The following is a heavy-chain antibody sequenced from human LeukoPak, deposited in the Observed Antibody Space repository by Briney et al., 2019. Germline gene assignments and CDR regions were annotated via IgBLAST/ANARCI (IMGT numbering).Heavy chain of an antibody. J-gene: IGHJ4*02. V-gene: IGHV1-18*01. CDR1: GYTFTSYG. CDR2: ISAYNGNT. CDR3: ARDPTYYDFWSGSDY. D-gene: IGHD3-3*01. Sequence: WASVKVSCKASGYTFTSYGISWVQQAPGQGLEWMGWISAYNGNTNYAQKLQGRVTMTTDTSTSTAYMELRSLRSDDTAVYYCARDPTYYDFWSGSDYWGQGTLVTVSS.